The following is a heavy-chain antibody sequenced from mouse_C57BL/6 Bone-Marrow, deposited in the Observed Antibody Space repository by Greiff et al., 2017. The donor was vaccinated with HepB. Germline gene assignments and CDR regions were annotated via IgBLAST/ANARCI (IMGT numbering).Heavy chain of an antibody. D-gene: IGHD2-1*01. CDR2: IDPANGNT. CDR1: GFTIKNTY. V-gene: IGHV14-3*01. CDR3: ARGGNYGAMDY. Sequence: EVQGVESVAELVRPGASVKLSCTASGFTIKNTYMHWVKQRPEQGLEWIGRIDPANGNTKYAPKFQGKATITADTSSNTAYLQLSSLTSEDTAIYYCARGGNYGAMDYWGQGTSVTVSS. J-gene: IGHJ4*01.